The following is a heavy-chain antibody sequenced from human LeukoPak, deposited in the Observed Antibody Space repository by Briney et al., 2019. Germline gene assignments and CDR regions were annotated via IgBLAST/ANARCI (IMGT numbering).Heavy chain of an antibody. CDR2: ISAYTGDT. J-gene: IGHJ6*02. CDR1: GYNFTSYG. V-gene: IGHV1-18*01. CDR3: ARLGYYNILTGYYGAYYYGMDV. Sequence: ASVKVSCKASGYNFTSYGINWVRQAPGQGLEWMGWISAYTGDTNYAQNLQGRVTVTTDTSTTTTYMELGSLRSDDTAVYYCARLGYYNILTGYYGAYYYGMDVWGQGTTITVSS. D-gene: IGHD3-9*01.